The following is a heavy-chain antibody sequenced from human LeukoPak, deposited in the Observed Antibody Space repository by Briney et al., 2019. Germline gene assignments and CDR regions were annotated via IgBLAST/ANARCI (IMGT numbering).Heavy chain of an antibody. V-gene: IGHV3-48*03. CDR1: GFTFSSYE. CDR3: ARSEGGAHFDY. CDR2: ISSSGNTI. Sequence: GXSLXLSCAASGFTFSSYEMNWVRQDPGKGLEWVSYISSSGNTIYYADSAKGRFTISRDNAKNSLYLQMNSLRAEDTADYYCARSEGGAHFDYWGQGTRVTVSA. J-gene: IGHJ4*02. D-gene: IGHD4/OR15-4a*01.